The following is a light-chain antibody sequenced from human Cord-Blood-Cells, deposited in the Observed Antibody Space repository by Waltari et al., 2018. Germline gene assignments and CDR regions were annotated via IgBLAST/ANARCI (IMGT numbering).Light chain of an antibody. J-gene: IGLJ3*02. Sequence: QSALTQPASVSGSPGQSITIPCTGTSSDVGRYNLVSCYQQHPGKAPKLMIYEGSKRPSGVSNRFSGSKSGNTASLTISGLQAEDEADYYCCSYAGSSTWVFGGGTKLTVL. CDR1: SSDVGRYNL. CDR2: EGS. V-gene: IGLV2-23*01. CDR3: CSYAGSSTWV.